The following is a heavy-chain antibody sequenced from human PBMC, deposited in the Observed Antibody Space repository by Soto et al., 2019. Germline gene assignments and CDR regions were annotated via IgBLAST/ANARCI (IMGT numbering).Heavy chain of an antibody. D-gene: IGHD3-10*01. Sequence: EVQLVESGGGLVKPGGSLRLSCAASGFTFSGHTINWVRQAPGKGLEWVSSVSSSSSHIYYADSVKGRFTVSRDNVENSPHLQMNRLISEDTAIYYYARRIGYVRSGYAFFDSWGQGTLVTVSS. CDR3: ARRIGYVRSGYAFFDS. CDR2: VSSSSSHI. V-gene: IGHV3-21*01. CDR1: GFTFSGHT. J-gene: IGHJ4*02.